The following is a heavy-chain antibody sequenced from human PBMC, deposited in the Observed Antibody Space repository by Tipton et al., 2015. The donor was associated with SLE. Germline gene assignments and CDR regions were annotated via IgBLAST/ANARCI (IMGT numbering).Heavy chain of an antibody. CDR2: ISYDGSNK. CDR3: ARDMTTVTTRYGMDV. CDR1: GFTFSSHA. Sequence: SLRLSCAASGFTFSSHAMHWVRQAPGKGLEWVAVISYDGSNKYYADSVKGRFTISRDNSKNTLYLQMNSLRAEDTAVYYCARDMTTVTTRYGMDVWGQGTTVTVSS. V-gene: IGHV3-30*04. J-gene: IGHJ6*02. D-gene: IGHD4-17*01.